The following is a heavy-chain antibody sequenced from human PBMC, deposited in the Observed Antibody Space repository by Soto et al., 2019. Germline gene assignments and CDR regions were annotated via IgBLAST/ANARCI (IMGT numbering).Heavy chain of an antibody. CDR3: AKGRTQFDY. J-gene: IGHJ4*02. CDR1: GFTFNTYA. CDR2: ISGSGGST. Sequence: EVQLLESGRGLVQPGGSLRLSCAASGFTFNTYAMSWVRQAPGKGLEWVSAISGSGGSTFYADSVRGRFTISRDNSKNTLFLQMNSLRAEDTAVYYCAKGRTQFDYWGQGTLVTVSS. V-gene: IGHV3-23*01.